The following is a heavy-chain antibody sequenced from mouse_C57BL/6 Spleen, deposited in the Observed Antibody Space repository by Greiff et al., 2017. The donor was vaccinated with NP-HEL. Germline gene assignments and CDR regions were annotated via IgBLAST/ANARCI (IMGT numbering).Heavy chain of an antibody. Sequence: EVKLMESGPELVKPGASVKISCKASGYSFTGYYMNWVKQSPEKSLEWIGEIKPSTGGTTYNQKFKAKATLTVDKSSSTAYMQLKSLTSEDSAVYYCARSVADYYGSLDYWGQGTTLTVSS. CDR1: GYSFTGYY. D-gene: IGHD1-1*01. V-gene: IGHV1-42*01. J-gene: IGHJ2*01. CDR2: IKPSTGGT. CDR3: ARSVADYYGSLDY.